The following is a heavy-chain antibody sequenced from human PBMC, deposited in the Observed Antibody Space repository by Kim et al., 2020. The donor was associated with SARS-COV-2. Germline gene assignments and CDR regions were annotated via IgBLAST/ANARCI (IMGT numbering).Heavy chain of an antibody. CDR1: GYTFTSYD. V-gene: IGHV1-8*01. CDR2: MNPNSGNT. D-gene: IGHD6-19*01. J-gene: IGHJ4*02. CDR3: ARGHVTSGWYGEDY. Sequence: ASVKVSCKASGYTFTSYDINWVRQATGQGLEWMGWMNPNSGNTGYAQKFQGRVTMTRNTSISTAYMELSSLRSEYTAVYYCARGHVTSGWYGEDYWGQGTLVTVSS.